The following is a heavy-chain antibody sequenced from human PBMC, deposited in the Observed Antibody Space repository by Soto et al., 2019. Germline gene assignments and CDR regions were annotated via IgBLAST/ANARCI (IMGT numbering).Heavy chain of an antibody. Sequence: QVQLLQSGAEVKRPGSSVKVSCEASGGTFSSLGFTWVRQAPGQGLEWMGGIIPFSGRTTFAQKFQGRVTITPDESTRATYMELTTLPSDDTAMYYCATGGTQGRWLEFADYWGQGTLVTVSS. CDR2: IIPFSGRT. CDR3: ATGGTQGRWLEFADY. V-gene: IGHV1-69*01. CDR1: GGTFSSLG. J-gene: IGHJ4*02. D-gene: IGHD5-12*01.